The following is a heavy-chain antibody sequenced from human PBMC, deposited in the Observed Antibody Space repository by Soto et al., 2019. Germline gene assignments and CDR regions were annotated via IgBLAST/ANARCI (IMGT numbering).Heavy chain of an antibody. CDR1: GFTFSSYS. V-gene: IGHV3-21*01. CDR2: ISSSSSYI. J-gene: IGHJ6*03. CDR3: ARDQIYSNDYYYYYMDV. D-gene: IGHD4-4*01. Sequence: GGSLRLSCAASGFTFSSYSMNWVRQAPGKGLEWVSSISSSSSYIYYADSVKGRFTISRNNAKNSLYLQMNSLRAEDTAVYYCARDQIYSNDYYYYYMDVWGKGTTVTVSS.